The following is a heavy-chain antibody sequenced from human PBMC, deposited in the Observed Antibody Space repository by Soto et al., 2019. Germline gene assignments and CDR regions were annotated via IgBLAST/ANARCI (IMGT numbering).Heavy chain of an antibody. V-gene: IGHV1-18*01. Sequence: ASVKVSCKASGYTFTSYGISWVRQAPGQGLEWMGWISAYNGNTNYAQKLQGRVTMTTDTSTSTAYMELRSLRSDDTAVYYCARVRSYYDFWSGYATNYYFDYWGQGTLVIVSS. J-gene: IGHJ4*02. CDR1: GYTFTSYG. D-gene: IGHD3-3*01. CDR3: ARVRSYYDFWSGYATNYYFDY. CDR2: ISAYNGNT.